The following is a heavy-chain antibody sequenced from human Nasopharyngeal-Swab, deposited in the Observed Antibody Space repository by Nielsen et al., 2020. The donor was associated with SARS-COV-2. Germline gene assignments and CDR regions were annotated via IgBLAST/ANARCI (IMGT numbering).Heavy chain of an antibody. V-gene: IGHV1-24*01. Sequence: ASVKVSCKVFRSTPPQKSMHRVRQAHGRGLEWMGGFDPEDGETIYAQKFQGRVTMTEDTSIDTAYMELRSLRSEDTAVYYCAASQWGEYFDYWGQGTLVSVSS. CDR1: RSTPPQKS. D-gene: IGHD3-16*01. CDR2: FDPEDGET. CDR3: AASQWGEYFDY. J-gene: IGHJ4*02.